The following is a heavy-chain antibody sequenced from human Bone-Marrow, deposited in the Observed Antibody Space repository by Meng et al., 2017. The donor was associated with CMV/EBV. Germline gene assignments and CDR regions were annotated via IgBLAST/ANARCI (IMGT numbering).Heavy chain of an antibody. CDR1: GFSFSSHD. CDR3: AREGDSSFFDY. CDR2: INWNGGST. J-gene: IGHJ4*02. V-gene: IGHV3-20*04. Sequence: GGSLRLSCAASGFSFSSHDMHWVRQAPGKGLEWVSGINWNGGSTGYADSVKGRFTISRDNAKNSLYLQMNSLRAEDTALYYCAREGDSSFFDYWGQGTLVTVSS. D-gene: IGHD6-6*01.